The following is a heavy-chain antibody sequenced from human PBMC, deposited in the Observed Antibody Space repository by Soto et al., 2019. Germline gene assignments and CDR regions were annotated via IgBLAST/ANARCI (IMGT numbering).Heavy chain of an antibody. V-gene: IGHV4-59*01. Sequence: QVQLQESGPGLVKPSETLSLTCTVSGGSISSYYWSWIRQPPGKGLEWIGYIYYSGSTNYNPSLKSRVTISVDTSKNQFSLKLSSVTAADTAVYYCAREGGDSSGYYSDDAFDIWGQGTMVTVSS. J-gene: IGHJ3*02. CDR3: AREGGDSSGYYSDDAFDI. CDR2: IYYSGST. CDR1: GGSISSYY. D-gene: IGHD3-22*01.